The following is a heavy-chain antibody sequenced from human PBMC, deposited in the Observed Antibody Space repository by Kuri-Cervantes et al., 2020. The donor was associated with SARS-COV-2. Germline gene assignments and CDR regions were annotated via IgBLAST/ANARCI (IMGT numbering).Heavy chain of an antibody. CDR3: AKVGTSIAVSGRFDY. D-gene: IGHD6-19*01. CDR2: ISASGAST. J-gene: IGHJ4*02. Sequence: ETLSLTCAASGFTFSSYAVSWVRQAPGKGLEWVSVISASGASTYYADSVKGRFTISRDNSKNTLYLQMNSLRAEDTAVYYCAKVGTSIAVSGRFDYWGQGTLVTISS. V-gene: IGHV3-23*01. CDR1: GFTFSSYA.